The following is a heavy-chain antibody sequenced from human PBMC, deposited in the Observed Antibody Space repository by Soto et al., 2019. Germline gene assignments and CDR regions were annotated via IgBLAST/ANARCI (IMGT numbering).Heavy chain of an antibody. J-gene: IGHJ4*02. CDR1: CGYISSGGYD. CDR3: ARVVEYYFDY. CDR2: IYYSGST. V-gene: IGHV4-31*02. D-gene: IGHD2-15*01. Sequence: TLSLTCTVSCGYISSGGYDCSWIRQHPGKGLEWIGYIYYSGSTYYNPSLKSRVTISVDTSKNQFSLKLSSVTVADTAVYYCARVVEYYFDYWGQGTLVTVSS.